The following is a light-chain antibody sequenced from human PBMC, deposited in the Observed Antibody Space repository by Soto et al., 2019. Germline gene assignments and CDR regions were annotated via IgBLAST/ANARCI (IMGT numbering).Light chain of an antibody. CDR2: HTS. CDR1: QTVNSR. Sequence: EIVLTQSPSTLSSSPGERATLSCRASQTVNSRLAWYQHKPGQAPRLLIYHTSNRATGIPARFSGSGSGTDFTLTISSLEPEDSAVYYCQQRHMWPITFGQGTRLEIK. J-gene: IGKJ5*01. V-gene: IGKV3-11*01. CDR3: QQRHMWPIT.